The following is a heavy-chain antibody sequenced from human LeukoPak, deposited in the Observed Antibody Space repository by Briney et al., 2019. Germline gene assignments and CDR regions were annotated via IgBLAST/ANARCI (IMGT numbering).Heavy chain of an antibody. CDR2: IIPILGIA. Sequence: SVKVSCKASGGTFSSYAISWVRQAPGQGLEWMGRIIPILGIANYAQKFQGRVTITADKSTSTAYMELSSLRSEDTAVYYCARERSSVDTAMVIYWFDPWGQGALVTVSS. CDR1: GGTFSSYA. J-gene: IGHJ5*02. CDR3: ARERSSVDTAMVIYWFDP. V-gene: IGHV1-69*04. D-gene: IGHD5-18*01.